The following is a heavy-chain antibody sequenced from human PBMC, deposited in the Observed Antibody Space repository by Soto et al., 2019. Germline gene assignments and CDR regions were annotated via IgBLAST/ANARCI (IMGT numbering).Heavy chain of an antibody. D-gene: IGHD5-18*01. CDR3: AHLPWKQLWPRAPVVY. V-gene: IGHV2-5*02. Sequence: VSGPTLVNPTQTLTLTCTFSGFSLSTSGVGVGWIRQPPGKALEWLGIIYWDDDKRYRPSLKSRLTITKDTSKNQLVLTMTNMDPVDTATYYCAHLPWKQLWPRAPVVYSGQGTPVTVSS. J-gene: IGHJ4*02. CDR2: IYWDDDK. CDR1: GFSLSTSGVG.